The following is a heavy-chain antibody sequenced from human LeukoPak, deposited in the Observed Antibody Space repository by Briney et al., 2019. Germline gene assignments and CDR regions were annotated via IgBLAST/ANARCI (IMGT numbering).Heavy chain of an antibody. CDR2: ISGSGGST. D-gene: IGHD1-14*01. V-gene: IGHV3-23*01. CDR1: GFTFSSYA. CDR3: ARGPRYNGYYYGMDV. Sequence: GGSLRLSCAASGFTFSSYAMSWVRQAPGKGLEWVSAISGSGGSTYYADSVKGRFTISRDNSKNTLYLQMNSLRAEDTAVYYCARGPRYNGYYYGMDVWGQGTTVTVSS. J-gene: IGHJ6*02.